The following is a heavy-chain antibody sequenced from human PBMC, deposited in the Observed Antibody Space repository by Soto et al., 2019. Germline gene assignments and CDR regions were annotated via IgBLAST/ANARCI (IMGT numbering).Heavy chain of an antibody. Sequence: GALRLSCAASGFTFSSYAMHWVRQAPGKGLEWVAVISYDGSNKYYADSVKGRFTISRDNSKNTLYLQMNSLRAEDTAVYYCARTYDSMVRGVIVYYYYGMDVWGQGTTVTVSS. J-gene: IGHJ6*02. CDR3: ARTYDSMVRGVIVYYYYGMDV. CDR1: GFTFSSYA. V-gene: IGHV3-30-3*01. D-gene: IGHD3-10*01. CDR2: ISYDGSNK.